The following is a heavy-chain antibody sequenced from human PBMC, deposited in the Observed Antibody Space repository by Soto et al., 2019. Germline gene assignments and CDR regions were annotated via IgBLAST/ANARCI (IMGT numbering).Heavy chain of an antibody. J-gene: IGHJ6*02. D-gene: IGHD3-3*01. Sequence: QVQLQESGPGLVKPSETLSLTCTVSGGSVSSGSYYWSWIRQPPGKGLEWIGYIYYSGSTNYNPSLKSRVTRSVDTSKNQFSLKLSSVTAADTAVYYCARGRNYDFWSGYQTYGMDVWGQGTTVTVSS. CDR2: IYYSGST. CDR3: ARGRNYDFWSGYQTYGMDV. V-gene: IGHV4-61*01. CDR1: GGSVSSGSYY.